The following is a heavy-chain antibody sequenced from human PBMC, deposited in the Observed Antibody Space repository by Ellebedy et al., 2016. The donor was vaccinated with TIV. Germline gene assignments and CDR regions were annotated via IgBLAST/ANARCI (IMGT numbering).Heavy chain of an antibody. CDR1: GFTFSNYG. D-gene: IGHD3-22*01. CDR3: AKVADYYHDSSGFPDN. J-gene: IGHJ4*02. V-gene: IGHV3-30*18. Sequence: PGGSLRLSCAASGFTFSNYGMHWVRQDPGKGLEWVSVISYDGSNKYYADSVKGRFTISRDNSKNTLYVQMNSLRAEDTAVYYCAKVADYYHDSSGFPDNWGQGTLVTVSS. CDR2: ISYDGSNK.